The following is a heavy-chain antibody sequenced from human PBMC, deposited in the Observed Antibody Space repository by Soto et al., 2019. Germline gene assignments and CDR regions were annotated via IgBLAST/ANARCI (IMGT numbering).Heavy chain of an antibody. CDR1: GGSVSDKTYY. CDR3: ARTTAVPNTLRSRYFFDY. D-gene: IGHD4-17*01. J-gene: IGHJ4*02. V-gene: IGHV4-61*01. CDR2: VYYSGTT. Sequence: QQQQGPGLLKPSETLSLTCSVSGGSVSDKTYYWSWIRQPPGKRLEWIGYVYYSGTTNYNPSHKSRVTISVDLSKNRFSLRLSSVTTADTALYYCARTTAVPNTLRSRYFFDYWGQGTLVTVSS.